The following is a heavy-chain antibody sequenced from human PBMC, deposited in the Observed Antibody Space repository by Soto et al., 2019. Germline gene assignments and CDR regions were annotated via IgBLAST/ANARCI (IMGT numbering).Heavy chain of an antibody. D-gene: IGHD3-10*01. CDR1: GGSISSGGYS. CDR2: IYHSGST. Sequence: SETLSLTCAVSGGSISSGGYSWSWIRQPPGKGLEWIGYIYHSGSTYYNPSLKSRVTISVDRSKNQFSLKLSSVTAADTAVYYCARVVNYYGSGSYYIGGWFDPWGQGTLVTVSS. CDR3: ARVVNYYGSGSYYIGGWFDP. V-gene: IGHV4-30-2*01. J-gene: IGHJ5*02.